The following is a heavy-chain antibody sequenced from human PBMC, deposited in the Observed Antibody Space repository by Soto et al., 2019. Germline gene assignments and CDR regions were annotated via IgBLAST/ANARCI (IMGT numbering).Heavy chain of an antibody. CDR2: IYYSGST. CDR3: ARSSITMVRGVIHVNYYYGMDV. Sequence: SETLSLTCTVSGGSISSYYWSWIRQPPGKGLEWIGYIYYSGSTNYNPSLKSRVTISVDTSKNQFSLKLSSVTAADTAVYYCARSSITMVRGVIHVNYYYGMDVWGQGTTVTVSS. CDR1: GGSISSYY. V-gene: IGHV4-59*01. D-gene: IGHD3-10*01. J-gene: IGHJ6*02.